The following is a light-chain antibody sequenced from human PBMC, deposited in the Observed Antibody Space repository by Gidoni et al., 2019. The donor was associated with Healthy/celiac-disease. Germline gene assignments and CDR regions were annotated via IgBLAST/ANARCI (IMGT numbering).Light chain of an antibody. CDR2: GNS. CDR3: QSYDSSLSGWV. CDR1: SSNIGAGYD. V-gene: IGLV1-40*01. Sequence: QSVLTQPPSLSAAPGPRVTISCTGRSSNIGAGYDVHWYQQLPGTAPKLLIYGNSNRPSGVPDRFSGSKSGTSASLAITGLQAEDEADYYCQSYDSSLSGWVFGGGTKLTVL. J-gene: IGLJ3*02.